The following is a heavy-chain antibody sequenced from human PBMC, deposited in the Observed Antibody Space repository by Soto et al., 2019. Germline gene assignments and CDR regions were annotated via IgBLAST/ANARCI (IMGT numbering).Heavy chain of an antibody. CDR1: GFSLSSTRVA. Sequence: QITLKESGPTLVKPTQTLTLTCTLSGFSLSSTRVAVGWIRHPPGKAREWLALIYWDDDKRYSPFLKNRLTITNDTSKNKVGLTMTNMDPGDTATYRGAHSAVAGVGYYFDYWGQGTLFTFSS. CDR3: AHSAVAGVGYYFDY. CDR2: IYWDDDK. D-gene: IGHD6-19*01. V-gene: IGHV2-5*02. J-gene: IGHJ4*02.